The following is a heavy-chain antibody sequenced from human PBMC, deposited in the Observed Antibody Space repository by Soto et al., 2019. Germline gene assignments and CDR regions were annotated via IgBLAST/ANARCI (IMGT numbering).Heavy chain of an antibody. CDR3: AKDNAGLLMQWLVLSGYYFDY. V-gene: IGHV3-30*18. J-gene: IGHJ4*02. CDR1: GFTFSSYG. CDR2: ISYDGSNK. Sequence: PGGSLGLSCAASGFTFSSYGMHWVRQAPGKGLEWVAVISYDGSNKYYADSVKGRFTISRDNSKNTLYLQMNSLRAEDTAVYYCAKDNAGLLMQWLVLSGYYFDYWGQGTLVTVSS. D-gene: IGHD6-19*01.